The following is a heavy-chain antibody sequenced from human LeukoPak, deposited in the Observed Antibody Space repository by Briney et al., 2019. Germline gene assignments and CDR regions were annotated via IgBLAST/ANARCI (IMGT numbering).Heavy chain of an antibody. CDR1: GGSFSGYY. J-gene: IGHJ6*02. V-gene: IGHV4-34*01. CDR3: ARDPGHDYGDYVAGMDV. Sequence: SETLSLTCAVYGGSFSGYYWSWIRQPPGKGLEWIGEINHSGSTNYNPSLKSRVTISVDTSKNQFSLKLSSVTAADTAVYYCARDPGHDYGDYVAGMDVWGQGTTVTVSS. D-gene: IGHD4-17*01. CDR2: INHSGST.